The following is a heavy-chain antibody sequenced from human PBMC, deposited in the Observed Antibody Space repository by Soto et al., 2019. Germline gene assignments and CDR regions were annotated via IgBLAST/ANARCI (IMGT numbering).Heavy chain of an antibody. V-gene: IGHV4-39*01. J-gene: IGHJ4*02. Sequence: QLQLQESGPGLVKPSETLSLTCTVSGGSISSSSYYWGWIRQPPGKGLEWIGSIYYSGSTYYNPSLKSRVTISVDTSKNQFSLKLSSVTAADTAVYYCARSVVVVAATPYDSSGYYYLAHYFDYWGQGTLVTVSS. D-gene: IGHD3-22*01. CDR2: IYYSGST. CDR1: GGSISSSSYY. CDR3: ARSVVVVAATPYDSSGYYYLAHYFDY.